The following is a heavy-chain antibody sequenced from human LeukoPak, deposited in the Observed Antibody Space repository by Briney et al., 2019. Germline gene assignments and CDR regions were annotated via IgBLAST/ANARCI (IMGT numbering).Heavy chain of an antibody. D-gene: IGHD5-18*01. J-gene: IGHJ5*02. CDR2: IYYSGST. Sequence: GSLRLSCVVSGFTVSSSYMSWIRQPPGKGLEWIGYIYYSGSTNYNPSLKSRVTISVDTSKNQFSLKLSSVTAADTAVYYCAGYSATHGNWFDPWGQGTLVTVSS. CDR3: AGYSATHGNWFDP. CDR1: GFTVSSSY. V-gene: IGHV4-59*08.